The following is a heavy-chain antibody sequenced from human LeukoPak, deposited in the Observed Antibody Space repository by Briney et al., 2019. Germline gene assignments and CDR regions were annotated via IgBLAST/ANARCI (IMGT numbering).Heavy chain of an antibody. D-gene: IGHD4-17*01. J-gene: IGHJ4*02. V-gene: IGHV4-34*01. CDR1: GGSFSGYY. CDR3: ASGHGDYPDY. CDR2: INHSGST. Sequence: SETLSLTCAVYGGSFSGYYWSWIRQPPGKGLEWIGEINHSGSTNYNPSLKSRVTISVDTSKNQFSLKLSSVTPADTAVYYCASGHGDYPDYWGQGTPVTVSS.